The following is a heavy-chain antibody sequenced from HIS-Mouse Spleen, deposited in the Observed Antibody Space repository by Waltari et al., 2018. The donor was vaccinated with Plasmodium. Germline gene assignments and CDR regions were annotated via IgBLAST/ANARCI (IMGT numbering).Heavy chain of an antibody. CDR3: ASSWYWYFDL. V-gene: IGHV3-7*01. Sequence: EVQLVESGGGLVQPGGSLRLSCASSGFTFSSYWMIRVRQAPGKGLEWVANIKQDGSEKYYVDSVKGRFTISRDNAKNSLYLQMNSLRAEDTAVYYCASSWYWYFDLWGRGTLVTVSS. CDR2: IKQDGSEK. J-gene: IGHJ2*01. D-gene: IGHD6-13*01. CDR1: GFTFSSYW.